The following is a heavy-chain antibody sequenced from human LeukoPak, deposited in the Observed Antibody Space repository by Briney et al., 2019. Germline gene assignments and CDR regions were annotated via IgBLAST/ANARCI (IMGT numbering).Heavy chain of an antibody. V-gene: IGHV4-59*01. CDR2: IYYSGST. Sequence: SETLPLTCTVSGGSISSYYWSWLRQPPGKGLEWIGYIYYSGSTNYNPSLKSRVTISVDTSKNQFSLKLCCVTAADTAVYFCAGTYYYDSGGYYHYSLWGQGTLVTVSS. D-gene: IGHD3-22*01. CDR1: GGSISSYY. CDR3: AGTYYYDSGGYYHYSL. J-gene: IGHJ4*02.